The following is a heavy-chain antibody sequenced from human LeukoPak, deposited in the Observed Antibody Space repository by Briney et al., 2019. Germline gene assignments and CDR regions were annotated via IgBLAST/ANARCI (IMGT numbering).Heavy chain of an antibody. J-gene: IGHJ4*02. Sequence: SETLSLTCTVSGGSISSYYWSWIRQPPGKGLEWIGYIYYSGSTNYNPSLKSRVTISVDTSKNQFSLKLSSVTAADTAVYYCARRGVGASFDYWGQGTLVSVSS. CDR1: GGSISSYY. CDR3: ARRGVGASFDY. CDR2: IYYSGST. V-gene: IGHV4-59*08. D-gene: IGHD1-26*01.